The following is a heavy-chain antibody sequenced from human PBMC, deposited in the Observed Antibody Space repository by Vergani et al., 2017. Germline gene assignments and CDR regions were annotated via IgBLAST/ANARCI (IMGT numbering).Heavy chain of an antibody. CDR1: GYTFTSYA. D-gene: IGHD2-15*01. J-gene: IGHJ6*02. CDR3: ARGDGVVVAADYDGMDV. CDR2: INAGNGNT. Sequence: QVQLVQSGAEVKKPGASVKVSCKASGYTFTSYAMHWVRQAPGQRLEWMGWINAGNGNTKYSQKFQGRVTITRDTSASTAYMELSSLRSEDTAVYYCARGDGVVVAADYDGMDVWGQGTTVTVSS. V-gene: IGHV1-3*01.